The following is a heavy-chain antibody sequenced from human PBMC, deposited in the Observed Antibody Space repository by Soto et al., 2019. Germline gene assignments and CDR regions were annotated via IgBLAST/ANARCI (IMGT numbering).Heavy chain of an antibody. CDR1: GYTFTNYG. J-gene: IGHJ6*02. CDR2: ISGYNGNT. CDR3: AREGQAPYYYYGMDV. V-gene: IGHV1-18*01. Sequence: QVQVVQSGDEVKKPGASVKVSCKASGYTFTNYGFSWVRQAPGQGLEWMGWISGYNGNTKYAEKFQGRVTMTTDTSASTAHMELRSLRSDDTAVYYCAREGQAPYYYYGMDVWGQGTAVNVSS.